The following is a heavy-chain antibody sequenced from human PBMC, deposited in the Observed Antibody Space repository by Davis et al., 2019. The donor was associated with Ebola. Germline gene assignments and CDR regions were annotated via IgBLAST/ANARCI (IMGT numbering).Heavy chain of an antibody. CDR3: ARSYYDSSGYMPDI. J-gene: IGHJ3*02. Sequence: GESLKISCAASGFTFSSYAMHWVRQAPGKGLEWVAVISYDGSNKYYADSVKGRFTISRDNSKNTLYLQMNSLRAEDTAVYYCARSYYDSSGYMPDIWGQGTMVTVSS. V-gene: IGHV3-30-3*01. CDR2: ISYDGSNK. CDR1: GFTFSSYA. D-gene: IGHD3-22*01.